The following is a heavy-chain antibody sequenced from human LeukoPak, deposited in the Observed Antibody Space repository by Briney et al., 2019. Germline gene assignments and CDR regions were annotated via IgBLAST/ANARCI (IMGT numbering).Heavy chain of an antibody. Sequence: SETLSLTCSVSGYSISSAYYWGWIRQPPGKGLEWIGTMYHSGSTNYNPSLKSRVTISVDTSKNQFSLKLSSVTAADTAVYYCARGAMTTVTRRWFDPWGQGTLVTVSS. CDR3: ARGAMTTVTRRWFDP. CDR1: GYSISSAYY. J-gene: IGHJ5*02. V-gene: IGHV4-38-2*02. CDR2: MYHSGST. D-gene: IGHD4-17*01.